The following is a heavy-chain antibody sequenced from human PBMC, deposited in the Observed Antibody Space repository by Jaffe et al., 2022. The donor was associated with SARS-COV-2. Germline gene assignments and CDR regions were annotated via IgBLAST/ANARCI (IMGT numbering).Heavy chain of an antibody. CDR3: TRDHPHDYGDYVTYYYYGMDV. J-gene: IGHJ6*02. V-gene: IGHV3-49*05. CDR2: IRSKAYGGTT. D-gene: IGHD4-17*01. Sequence: EVQLVESGGGLVKPGRSLRLSCTASGFTFGDYAMSWFRQAPGKGLEWVGFIRSKAYGGTTEYAASVKGRFTISRDDSKSIAYLQMNSLKTEDTAVYYCTRDHPHDYGDYVTYYYYGMDVWGQGTTVTVSS. CDR1: GFTFGDYA.